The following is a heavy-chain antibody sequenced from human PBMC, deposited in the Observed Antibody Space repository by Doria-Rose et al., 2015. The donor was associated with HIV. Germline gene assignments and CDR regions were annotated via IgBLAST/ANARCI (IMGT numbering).Heavy chain of an antibody. Sequence: QVQLVESGAEVKKPGASVTVSCKTSGYTFSAYAIHWVRQAPGQRLEWMGWLNVGNGDTRYSRKVQDRVTITSDTSANTGYMALSSLRSEDTAVYYCARIHSLSSSSLGHWGQGTRGTGSS. D-gene: IGHD6-13*01. CDR3: ARIHSLSSSSLGH. V-gene: IGHV1-3*01. CDR2: LNVGNGDT. CDR1: GYTFSAYA. J-gene: IGHJ4*02.